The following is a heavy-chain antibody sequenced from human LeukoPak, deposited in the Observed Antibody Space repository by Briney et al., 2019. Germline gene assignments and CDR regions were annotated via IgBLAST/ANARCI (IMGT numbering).Heavy chain of an antibody. CDR1: GGSISSSNW. D-gene: IGHD1-26*01. Sequence: PSGTLSLTCAVSGGSISSSNWWSWVRQPPGKGLEWIGEIYHSGSTNYNPSLKSRVTISVDKSKNQFSLKLSSVTAADTAVYYCARDGSLEKSTAWFDPWGQGTLVTVSS. CDR2: IYHSGST. J-gene: IGHJ5*02. CDR3: ARDGSLEKSTAWFDP. V-gene: IGHV4-4*02.